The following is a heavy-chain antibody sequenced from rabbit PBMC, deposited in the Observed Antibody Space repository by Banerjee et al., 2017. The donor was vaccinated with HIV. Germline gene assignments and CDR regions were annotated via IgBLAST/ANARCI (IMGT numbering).Heavy chain of an antibody. J-gene: IGHJ4*01. V-gene: IGHV1S45*01. D-gene: IGHD7-1*01. CDR1: GFSFSSYH. CDR2: SYTGSSGVT. Sequence: QEQLEESGGGLVQPEGSLTLTCTASGFSFSSYHMCWVRQAPGKGLEWIACSYTGSSGVTYYASWAKGRFTISKTSSTTVTLQMTSLTAADTATYFCARGAGYAGYACDLWGPGTLVTVS. CDR3: ARGAGYAGYACDL.